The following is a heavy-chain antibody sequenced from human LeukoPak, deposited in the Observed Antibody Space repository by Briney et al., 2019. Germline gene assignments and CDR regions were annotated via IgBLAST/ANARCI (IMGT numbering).Heavy chain of an antibody. V-gene: IGHV4-34*01. D-gene: IGHD3-9*01. CDR2: IHYTGAT. Sequence: SETLSLTCAVSGGSITGYYWSWIRQPPGKGLEWVGEIHYTGATSYNPSLKSRATISIDTSKNRVSLKLSSVTAADTAVYYCARGNILSGYCFDFWGEGALVTVSS. J-gene: IGHJ4*02. CDR1: GGSITGYY. CDR3: ARGNILSGYCFDF.